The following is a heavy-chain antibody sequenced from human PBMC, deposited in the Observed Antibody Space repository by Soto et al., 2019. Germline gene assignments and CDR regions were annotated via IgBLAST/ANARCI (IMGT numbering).Heavy chain of an antibody. D-gene: IGHD3-16*01. V-gene: IGHV1-46*01. CDR3: VRGGTRPFWGMDV. J-gene: IGHJ6*03. Sequence: ASLKVSCKASGYTFTIYYMHWVRQAPGQGLEWMGIINPSGGSTSYAQKFQGRVTMTRDTSTSTVYMELSSLRSEDTAVYYCVRGGTRPFWGMDVWGKGTTVTVSS. CDR1: GYTFTIYY. CDR2: INPSGGST.